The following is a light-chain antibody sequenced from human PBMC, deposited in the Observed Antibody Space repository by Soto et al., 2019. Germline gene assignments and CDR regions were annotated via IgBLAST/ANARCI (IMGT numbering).Light chain of an antibody. Sequence: EIVMTQSPATLSVSPGERATLSCRASQSVSSNLAWYQQKPGQAPRLLIYGASTRATGIPARFSGSGSWTDFTLTNTGLQSNDFALYYCQQYNNWPFTFGPGTKVDIK. CDR1: QSVSSN. CDR2: GAS. J-gene: IGKJ3*01. V-gene: IGKV3-15*01. CDR3: QQYNNWPFT.